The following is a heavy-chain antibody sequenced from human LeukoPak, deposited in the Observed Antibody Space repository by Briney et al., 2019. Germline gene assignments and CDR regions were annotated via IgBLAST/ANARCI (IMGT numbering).Heavy chain of an antibody. CDR2: IINSSSYI. V-gene: IGHV3-21*01. Sequence: WGSLRLSCAAPGIPLNSYTMNWVRPAPGKGLGWVSSIINSSSYIYYAASVKGRFTISRDNAKNSLYLQMNRLRAEDTAVYYCARERQLERLAFGKEGSAFDYWGQGTLVTVSS. CDR3: ARERQLERLAFGKEGSAFDY. J-gene: IGHJ4*02. D-gene: IGHD1-1*01. CDR1: GIPLNSYT.